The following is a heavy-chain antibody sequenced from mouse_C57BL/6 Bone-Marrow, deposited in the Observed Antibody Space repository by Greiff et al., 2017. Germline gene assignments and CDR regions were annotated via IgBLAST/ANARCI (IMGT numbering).Heavy chain of an antibody. CDR2: ISSGGSYT. V-gene: IGHV5-6*01. D-gene: IGHD1-1*01. J-gene: IGHJ2*01. Sequence: EVQLQQSGGDLVKPGGSLKLSCAASGFTFSSYGMSWVRQTPDKRLEWVATISSGGSYTYYPDSVKGRFTISRDNAKNTLDLQRSSLKSEDTAMYYCARQGITTVVAPYYFDYWGQGTTLTVSS. CDR1: GFTFSSYG. CDR3: ARQGITTVVAPYYFDY.